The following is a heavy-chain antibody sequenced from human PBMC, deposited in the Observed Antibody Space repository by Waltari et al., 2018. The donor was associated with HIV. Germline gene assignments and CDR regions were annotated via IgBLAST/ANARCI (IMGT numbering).Heavy chain of an antibody. CDR1: GFTFSAYW. CDR3: ARQRVWYTSSSLDY. CDR2: IREDGDYK. D-gene: IGHD6-13*01. J-gene: IGHJ4*02. V-gene: IGHV3-7*01. Sequence: EVQVVDSGGGLVQPGGSLRLSCATSGFTFSAYWWSWFRQAPGKGLERVARIREDGDYKNYFDSLKGRFTMSRDNAENSLSLQMTALRAEDTAIDFCARQRVWYTSSSLDYWGQGTLVTVS.